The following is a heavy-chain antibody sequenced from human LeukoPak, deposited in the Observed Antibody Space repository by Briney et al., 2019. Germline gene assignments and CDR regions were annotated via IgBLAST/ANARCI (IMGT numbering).Heavy chain of an antibody. D-gene: IGHD6-19*01. CDR2: ISGSGGST. Sequence: PGGSLRLSCAASGFTFSSYAMSWVRQAPGKGLEWVSAISGSGGSTYYADSAKGRFTISRDNSKNTLFLQMNILRVEDTAVYYCVKVGGGGGWYWSPWDQGTLVTVSS. V-gene: IGHV3-23*01. CDR3: VKVGGGGGWYWSP. J-gene: IGHJ5*02. CDR1: GFTFSSYA.